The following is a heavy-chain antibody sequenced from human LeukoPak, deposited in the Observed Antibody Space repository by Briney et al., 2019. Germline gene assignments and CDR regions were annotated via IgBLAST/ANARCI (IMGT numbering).Heavy chain of an antibody. J-gene: IGHJ4*02. V-gene: IGHV4-59*01. CDR2: IYYSGST. CDR3: AREGHDRALDY. CDR1: GGSISSYY. Sequence: SETLSLTCTVSGGSISSYYWSWIRQPPGKGLEWIGYIYYSGSTNYNPSLKSRVTISVDTSKNQFSPKLSSVTAADTAVYYCAREGHDRALDYWGQGTLVTVSS.